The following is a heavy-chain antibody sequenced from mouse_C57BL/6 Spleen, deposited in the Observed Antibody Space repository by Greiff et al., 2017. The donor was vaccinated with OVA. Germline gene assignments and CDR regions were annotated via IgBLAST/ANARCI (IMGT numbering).Heavy chain of an antibody. Sequence: EVKLVESGGGLVKPGGSLKLSCAASGFTFSDYGMHWVRQAPEKGLEWVAYISSGSSTIYYADTVKGRFTISRDNAKNTLFLQMTSLRSEDTAMYYCARGDYDYAQKYYYAMDYWGQGTSVTVSS. V-gene: IGHV5-17*01. CDR3: ARGDYDYAQKYYYAMDY. CDR1: GFTFSDYG. D-gene: IGHD2-4*01. J-gene: IGHJ4*01. CDR2: ISSGSSTI.